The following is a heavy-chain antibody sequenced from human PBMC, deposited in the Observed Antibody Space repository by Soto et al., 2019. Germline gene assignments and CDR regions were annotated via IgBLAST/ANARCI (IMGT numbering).Heavy chain of an antibody. Sequence: SETLSLACTVSGGSISSPCWSWIRQPPGKGLEWIGYICYSGTSNYNPSLKSRVTISIDTSKNQVSLKLSSVTAADTAVYYCARGGNNWFDPWGQGTLVTVSS. D-gene: IGHD3-10*01. V-gene: IGHV4-59*11. CDR2: ICYSGTS. CDR3: ARGGNNWFDP. CDR1: GGSISSPC. J-gene: IGHJ5*02.